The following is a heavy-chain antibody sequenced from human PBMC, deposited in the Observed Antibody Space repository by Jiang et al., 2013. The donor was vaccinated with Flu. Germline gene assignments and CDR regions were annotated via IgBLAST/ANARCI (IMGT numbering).Heavy chain of an antibody. Sequence: LVESGGGVVQPGNSLRLSCGASGFTFNNFAMHWVRQAPGKGLEWVAVISYDGSNTYYTDSVNGRFTISRDNSKNTLFLQMNSLSAGDTAVYYCAKSRYYFDSSGFFDSWGQGTLVTVSS. CDR1: GFTFNNFA. J-gene: IGHJ4*02. D-gene: IGHD3-22*01. CDR3: AKSRYYFDSSGFFDS. CDR2: ISYDGSNT. V-gene: IGHV3-30*18.